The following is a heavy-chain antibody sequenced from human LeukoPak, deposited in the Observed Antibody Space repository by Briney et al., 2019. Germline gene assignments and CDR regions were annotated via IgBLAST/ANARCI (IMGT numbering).Heavy chain of an antibody. D-gene: IGHD2-2*01. CDR1: GFTFNTFS. CDR2: ISYNGSHT. Sequence: PGGSLRLSCAASGFTFNTFSLHWVRQAPGKGLEWLAVISYNGSHTYYADSVRGRFTISRDNSKNTLYLQMNSLRAEDTAVYYCAKDNTPQDAIDAFDIWGQGTMVTVSS. V-gene: IGHV3-30*04. J-gene: IGHJ3*02. CDR3: AKDNTPQDAIDAFDI.